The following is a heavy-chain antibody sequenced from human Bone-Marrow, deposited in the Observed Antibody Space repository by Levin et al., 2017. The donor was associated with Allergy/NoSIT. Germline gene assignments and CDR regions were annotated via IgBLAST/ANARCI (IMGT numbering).Heavy chain of an antibody. CDR1: GFTFSSYA. J-gene: IGHJ5*02. V-gene: IGHV3-23*01. D-gene: IGHD2-2*01. CDR3: AKDVGRYCSSTSCYVGMGWFDP. CDR2: ISGSGGST. Sequence: GESLKISCAASGFTFSSYAMSWVRQAPGKGLEWVSAISGSGGSTYYADSVKGRFTISRDNSKNTLYLQMNSLRAEDTAVYYCAKDVGRYCSSTSCYVGMGWFDPWGQGTLVTVSS.